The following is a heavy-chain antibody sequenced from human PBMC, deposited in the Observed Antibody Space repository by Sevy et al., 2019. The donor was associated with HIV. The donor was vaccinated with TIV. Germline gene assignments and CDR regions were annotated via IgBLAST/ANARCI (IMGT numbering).Heavy chain of an antibody. CDR3: AKDYYDSSGYYPMDAFDI. D-gene: IGHD3-22*01. CDR2: ISSSSSYI. V-gene: IGHV3-21*01. CDR1: GFTFSSYS. J-gene: IGHJ3*02. Sequence: GGSLRLSCAASGFTFSSYSMNWVRQAPGKGLEWVSSISSSSSYIYYADSVKGRFTISRDNAKNSLYLQMNSLRAEDTAVYYCAKDYYDSSGYYPMDAFDIWGQGTMVTVSS.